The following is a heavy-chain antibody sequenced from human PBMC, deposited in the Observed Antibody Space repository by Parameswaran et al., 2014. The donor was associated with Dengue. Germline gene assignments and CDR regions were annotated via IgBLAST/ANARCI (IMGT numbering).Heavy chain of an antibody. Sequence: PGKGLEWIGYIYYSGTTYQNPSLKSRLTISVDTSKNQFSLKLSSVTAADTAVYYCARAGKYFYDTTDYYYYNMDVWGQGTTVTVSS. D-gene: IGHD3-22*01. CDR3: ARAGKYFYDTTDYYYYNMDV. V-gene: IGHV4-30-4*01. J-gene: IGHJ6*02. CDR2: IYYSGTT.